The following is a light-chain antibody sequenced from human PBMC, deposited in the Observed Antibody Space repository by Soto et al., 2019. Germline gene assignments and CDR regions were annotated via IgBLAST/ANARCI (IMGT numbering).Light chain of an antibody. CDR1: QSVTNNY. V-gene: IGKV3-20*01. CDR2: DAS. J-gene: IGKJ1*01. CDR3: HQYGISPPRT. Sequence: EIVLTQSPGTLSLSPGERATLSCRASQSVTNNYLAWYQQKPGQAPRLLIYDASSRATGIPDRFSGSGSGTDFTLTIGRLEPEDFAVYYCHQYGISPPRTFGQGTKVDIK.